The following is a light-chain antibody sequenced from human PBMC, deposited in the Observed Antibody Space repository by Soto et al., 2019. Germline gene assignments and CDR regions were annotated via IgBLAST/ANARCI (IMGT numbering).Light chain of an antibody. Sequence: DIQMTQSPSSLSASVGDRVTITCQARQDISNYLNWYQQKPGKAPKLLIYDASNLETGVPSRFSGSGSGTDFTFTITSLQPEDIATYYCQQYKHLITFGQGTRLEIK. CDR3: QQYKHLIT. CDR1: QDISNY. CDR2: DAS. V-gene: IGKV1-33*01. J-gene: IGKJ5*01.